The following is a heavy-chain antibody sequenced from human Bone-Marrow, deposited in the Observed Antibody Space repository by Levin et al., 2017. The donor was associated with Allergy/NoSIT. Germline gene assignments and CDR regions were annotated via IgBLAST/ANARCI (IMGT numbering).Heavy chain of an antibody. CDR3: AKDLSPRIAVTGNIED. CDR2: FSWDASTT. D-gene: IGHD6-19*01. Sequence: GESLKISCAASGFTFNDYTMHWVRKAPQRGLEWVSLFSWDASTTNYADPVGGRFTISRDNSKNALYLQMNSLTTEDTALYYCAKDLSPRIAVTGNIEDWGQGTLVTVSS. J-gene: IGHJ4*02. CDR1: GFTFNDYT. V-gene: IGHV3-43*01.